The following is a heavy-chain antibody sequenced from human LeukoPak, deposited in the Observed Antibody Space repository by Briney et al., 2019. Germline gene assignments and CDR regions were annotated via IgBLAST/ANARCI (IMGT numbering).Heavy chain of an antibody. CDR1: GFTFARYS. J-gene: IGHJ3*02. CDR3: ARDNSSSWYSLDAFDI. CDR2: ISSSSSYI. V-gene: IGHV3-21*01. Sequence: GGSLRLSCAASGFTFARYSMNWVRQAPGKGLEWVSSISSSSSYIYYADSVKGRFTISRDNAKNSLYLQMNSLRAEDTAVYYCARDNSSSWYSLDAFDIWGQGTMVTVSS. D-gene: IGHD6-13*01.